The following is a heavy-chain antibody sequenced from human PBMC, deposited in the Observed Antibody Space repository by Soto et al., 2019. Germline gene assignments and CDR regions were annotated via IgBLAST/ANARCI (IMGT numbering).Heavy chain of an antibody. CDR3: AGDDGYSSSHLYA. D-gene: IGHD6-13*01. J-gene: IGHJ1*01. Sequence: QEQLVQSGAEMKKPGSSVKLSCEASGGTLITYSITWVRQAPGQGLEWMGGILPSTGATNYAPKFQGRATITADESTSTAYMELRGLTSEDTAIYFCAGDDGYSSSHLYAWGQGTRLTVSP. CDR1: GGTLITYS. CDR2: ILPSTGAT. V-gene: IGHV1-69*01.